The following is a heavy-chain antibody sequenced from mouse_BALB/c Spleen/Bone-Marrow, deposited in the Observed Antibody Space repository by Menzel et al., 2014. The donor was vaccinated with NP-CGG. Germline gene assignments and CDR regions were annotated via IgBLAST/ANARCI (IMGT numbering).Heavy chain of an antibody. CDR3: ARYRLGTYFDF. V-gene: IGHV14-3*02. J-gene: IGHJ2*01. D-gene: IGHD2-14*01. CDR1: GFNIKDTY. CDR2: IDPANGNA. Sequence: VQLQQSGAELVKPGASVKLSCTASGFNIKDTYMHWVKQRPEQGLEWIGRIDPANGNAKYDPKFQGKATITADTSCNTAYLQLSSLTSEDTAVYYCARYRLGTYFDFWGQGTTLTVSS.